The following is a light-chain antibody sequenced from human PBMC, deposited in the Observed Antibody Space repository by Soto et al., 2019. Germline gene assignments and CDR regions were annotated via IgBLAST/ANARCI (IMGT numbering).Light chain of an antibody. CDR3: QHYDNWPPRT. Sequence: EVVLTQSPDTLSLSPGERATLSCRASQSISTNLAWYQQRPGQAPRLLIYGASTRATGISVRFSGSGSGTEFTLTISSLQSEDFAVYYCQHYDNWPPRTFGQGTKVDIK. J-gene: IGKJ1*01. CDR2: GAS. V-gene: IGKV3-15*01. CDR1: QSISTN.